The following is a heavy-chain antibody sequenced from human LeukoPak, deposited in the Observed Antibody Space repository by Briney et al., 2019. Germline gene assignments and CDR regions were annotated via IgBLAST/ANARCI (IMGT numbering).Heavy chain of an antibody. D-gene: IGHD2-2*01. V-gene: IGHV1-2*02. J-gene: IGHJ4*02. CDR2: INPNSGGT. Sequence: SVKVSCKASGYTFTDYYMHWVRQAPGQGLEWMGWINPNSGGTNYAQKFQGRVTMSRDTSISTAYMELSRLRSDDTAVYYCARGLRGSPAFDYWGQGTLVTVSS. CDR3: ARGLRGSPAFDY. CDR1: GYTFTDYY.